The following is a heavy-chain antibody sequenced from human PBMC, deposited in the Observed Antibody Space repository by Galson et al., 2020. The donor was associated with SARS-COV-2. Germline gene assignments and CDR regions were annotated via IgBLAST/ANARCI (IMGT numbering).Heavy chain of an antibody. CDR1: GFTFSNYA. J-gene: IGHJ4*02. V-gene: IGHV3-30-3*01. D-gene: IGHD3-10*01. CDR3: ARDSLPFGALFPLDY. Sequence: GESLKISCAASGFTFSNYAMHWVRQAPGKGLEWVAVLTFDGSNKYYTDYLKGRFTISRDNSKNTLYLQMDSLRAEDTAVYYCARDSLPFGALFPLDYWGQGTLVTVSS. CDR2: LTFDGSNK.